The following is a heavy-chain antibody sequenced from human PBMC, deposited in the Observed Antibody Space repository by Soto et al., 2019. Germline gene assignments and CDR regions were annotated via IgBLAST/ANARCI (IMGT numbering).Heavy chain of an antibody. J-gene: IGHJ4*02. Sequence: QVQLQESGPGLVKPSETLSLTCTDSGGSISSYYWCWIRQPPGKGLEWIGYISYSGRTNYNPSLNSRVTISVDTSKNQFALKLSSVTAADTAVYYCARVSWIQLEFYFDYWGQGALVTGSS. D-gene: IGHD5-18*01. V-gene: IGHV4-59*08. CDR3: ARVSWIQLEFYFDY. CDR2: ISYSGRT. CDR1: GGSISSYY.